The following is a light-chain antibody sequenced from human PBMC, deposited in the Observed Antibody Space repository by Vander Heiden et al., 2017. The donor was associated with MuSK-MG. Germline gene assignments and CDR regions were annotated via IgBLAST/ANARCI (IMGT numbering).Light chain of an antibody. CDR1: QSISSF. J-gene: IGKJ2*01. V-gene: IGKV1-39*01. Sequence: DIQMTQSPSSLSASVGDRVTITCRASQSISSFLNWYQQKPGRAPNLLIYAASSLQSGVPSRFSGGGSETDFTLTISSLQPEDFATYYCQQSYSTPYTFGQGTKLEIK. CDR3: QQSYSTPYT. CDR2: AAS.